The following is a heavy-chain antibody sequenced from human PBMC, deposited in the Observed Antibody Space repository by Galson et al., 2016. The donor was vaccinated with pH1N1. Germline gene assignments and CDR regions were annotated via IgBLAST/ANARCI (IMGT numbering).Heavy chain of an antibody. D-gene: IGHD4-17*01. V-gene: IGHV5-51*03. CDR3: ARQYDFGDYRGNAFDI. CDR1: GYRFTSYW. J-gene: IGHJ3*02. Sequence: QSGAEVKKPGESPKISCKASGYRFTSYWIAWVRQVPGKGLEWVGVVNPGGSTIRSGPPFQGQVTISSDKSINTAYLQWISLKASDTATYYCARQYDFGDYRGNAFDIWGQGTMVIVSS. CDR2: VNPGGSTI.